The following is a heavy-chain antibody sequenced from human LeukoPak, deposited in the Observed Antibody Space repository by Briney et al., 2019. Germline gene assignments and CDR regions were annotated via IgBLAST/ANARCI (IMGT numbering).Heavy chain of an antibody. CDR1: GYSFISYW. J-gene: IGHJ5*02. CDR3: ARIPYVGAGRVNWFDP. Sequence: GESLKISCKGSGYSFISYWIGWVRQMPGKGLEWMGIIYPGDSDTRYSPSFQGQVTISADKSISTAYLQWSSLKASDTAMYYCARIPYVGAGRVNWFDPWGQGTLVTVSS. CDR2: IYPGDSDT. D-gene: IGHD3-10*01. V-gene: IGHV5-51*01.